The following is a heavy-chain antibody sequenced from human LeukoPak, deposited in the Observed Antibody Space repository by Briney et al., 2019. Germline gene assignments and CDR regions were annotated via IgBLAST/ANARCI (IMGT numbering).Heavy chain of an antibody. CDR2: ISSSGSTI. CDR1: GFTFSDYY. J-gene: IGHJ6*02. V-gene: IGHV3-11*01. D-gene: IGHD5-12*01. CDR3: ARDSGYEPINYYYYYGMDV. Sequence: PGGSLRLSCAASGFTFSDYYMSWIRQAPGKGLERVSYISSSGSTIYYADSVKGRFTISRDNAKNSLYLQMNSLRAEDTAVYYCARDSGYEPINYYYYYGMDVWGQGTTVTVSS.